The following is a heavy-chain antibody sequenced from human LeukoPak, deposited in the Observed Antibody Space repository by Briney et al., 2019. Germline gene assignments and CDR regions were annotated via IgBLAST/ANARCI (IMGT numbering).Heavy chain of an antibody. J-gene: IGHJ5*02. Sequence: GCALTLSCADSGFTFSNAWMSWVRQAPGTGLEWVGRIKSKTDGGTPDYAAPVKGRFTNSRDDSKNTLYLQMNSLKPEDTAVYYCTTVGSDYDYVWGSYRASSWFDPWGQGTLVTVSS. CDR2: IKSKTDGGTP. V-gene: IGHV3-15*01. D-gene: IGHD3-16*02. CDR1: GFTFSNAW. CDR3: TTVGSDYDYVWGSYRASSWFDP.